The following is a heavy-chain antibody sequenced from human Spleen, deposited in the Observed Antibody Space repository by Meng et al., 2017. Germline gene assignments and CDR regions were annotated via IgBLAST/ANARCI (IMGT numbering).Heavy chain of an antibody. J-gene: IGHJ4*02. CDR1: GGSLSGYY. V-gene: IGHV4-34*01. Sequence: QVQLQQWGAGLLKSSETLSLTCAVSGGSLSGYYWGWIRQPPGKGLEWIGAINHSGSTNYNPSLKSRVTISVDTSKNNLSLKLSSVTAADSAVYYCARGPTTMAHDFDYWGQGTLVTVSS. CDR2: INHSGST. CDR3: ARGPTTMAHDFDY. D-gene: IGHD4-11*01.